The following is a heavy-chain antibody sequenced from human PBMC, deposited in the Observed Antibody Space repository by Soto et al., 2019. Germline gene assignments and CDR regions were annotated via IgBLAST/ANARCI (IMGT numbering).Heavy chain of an antibody. CDR1: GLTFSSYW. V-gene: IGHV3-74*01. CDR2: INTDGSST. CDR3: ATVGGYNWFDC. J-gene: IGHJ5*01. Sequence: VQLVQSGGGLVQPGGSLRLSCAASGLTFSSYWMHWVRQAPGKGLVWVSRINTDGSSTNYADSVKGRFTISRDNAKNTLYLQMNSLRAEDTGVYYCATVGGYNWFDCWGQGTLVTVSS.